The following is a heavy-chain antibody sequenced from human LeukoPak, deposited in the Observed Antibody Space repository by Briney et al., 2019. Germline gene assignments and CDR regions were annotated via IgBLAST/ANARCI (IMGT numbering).Heavy chain of an antibody. CDR2: IYYSGST. V-gene: IGHV4-39*01. J-gene: IGHJ6*02. CDR3: ARHSIRTTGYYYYGMDV. CDR1: GGSISSSSYY. D-gene: IGHD3-9*01. Sequence: SETLSLTCTVSGGSISSSSYYWGWIRQPPGKGLEWIGSIYYSGSTYYNPSLKGRVTISVDTSKNQFSLKLSSVTAADTAVYYCARHSIRTTGYYYYGMDVWGQGTTVTVSS.